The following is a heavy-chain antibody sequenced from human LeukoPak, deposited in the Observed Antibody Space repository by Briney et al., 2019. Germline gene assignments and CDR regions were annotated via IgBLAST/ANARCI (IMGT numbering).Heavy chain of an antibody. J-gene: IGHJ6*03. Sequence: SETLSLTCTVSGASISNYYWTWIRQPAGKGLEWIGRMYSSGSTIYNPSLKGRVTMSVDTSKNQFSLKLSSVTAADTAVYYCARDPSPYYMDVWGKGTTVTVSS. V-gene: IGHV4-4*07. CDR3: ARDPSPYYMDV. CDR2: MYSSGST. CDR1: GASISNYY.